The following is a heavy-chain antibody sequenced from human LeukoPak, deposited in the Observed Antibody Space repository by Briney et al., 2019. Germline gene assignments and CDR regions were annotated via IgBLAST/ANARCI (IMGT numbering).Heavy chain of an antibody. CDR2: FDPEDGET. D-gene: IGHD3-16*01. CDR1: GYTLTELS. Sequence: ASVKVSCKVSGYTLTELSMHWVRQAPGKGLEWMGGFDPEDGETIYAQKFQGRVTMTEDTSTDTAYMELSSLRSEDTAVYYCVTDLRSYDYVWGSYPCIWGQGTLVTVSS. CDR3: VTDLRSYDYVWGSYPCI. J-gene: IGHJ4*02. V-gene: IGHV1-24*01.